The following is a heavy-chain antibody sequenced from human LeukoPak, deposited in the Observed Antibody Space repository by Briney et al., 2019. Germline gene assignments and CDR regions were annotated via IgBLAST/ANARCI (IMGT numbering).Heavy chain of an antibody. CDR3: ARDHCSGGSCSDY. J-gene: IGHJ4*02. D-gene: IGHD2-15*01. V-gene: IGHV1-69*01. Sequence: ASVKVSCKASGGTFSSYAISWVRQAPGQGLEWMGGIIPIFGTANYAQKFQGGVTITADESTSTAYMELSSLRSEDTAVYYCARDHCSGGSCSDYWGQGTLVTVSS. CDR1: GGTFSSYA. CDR2: IIPIFGTA.